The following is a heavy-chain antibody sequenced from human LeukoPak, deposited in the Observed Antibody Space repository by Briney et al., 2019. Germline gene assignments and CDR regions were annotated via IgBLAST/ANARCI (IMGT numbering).Heavy chain of an antibody. V-gene: IGHV4-59*01. D-gene: IGHD2/OR15-2a*01. CDR3: ARFNSAVAAIDY. CDR2: IYYSGSA. CDR1: GGSISSYY. Sequence: SETLSLTCTVSGGSISSYYWSWIRQPPGKGLERIGYIYYSGSANYNPSLKSRVTISVDTSKNQFSLKLSSVTAADTAVYYCARFNSAVAAIDYWGQGTLVTVSS. J-gene: IGHJ4*02.